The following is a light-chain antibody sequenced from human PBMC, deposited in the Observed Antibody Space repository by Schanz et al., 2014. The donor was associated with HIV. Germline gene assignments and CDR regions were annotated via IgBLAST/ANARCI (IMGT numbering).Light chain of an antibody. V-gene: IGKV1-5*03. J-gene: IGKJ2*01. CDR3: QQGYT. Sequence: DIQMTQSPSTLSASVGDRVTITCRASQSISSWLAWYQQTPGKAPKLLIFKASSLQRGVPPRFSGSKSGTEFTLTINSLQPDDSATYYCQQGYTFGQGTKLEIK. CDR2: KAS. CDR1: QSISSW.